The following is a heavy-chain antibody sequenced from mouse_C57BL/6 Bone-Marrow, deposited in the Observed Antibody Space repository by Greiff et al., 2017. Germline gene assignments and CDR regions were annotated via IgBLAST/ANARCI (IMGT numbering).Heavy chain of an antibody. V-gene: IGHV5-4*01. Sequence: EVNVVESGGGLVKPGGSLKLSCAASGFTFSSYAMSWVRQTPEKRLEWVATISDGGSYTYYPDNVKGRFTISRDNAKNNLYLQMSHLKSEDTAMYYCAREDYSNYGYWGQGTTLTVSS. CDR1: GFTFSSYA. J-gene: IGHJ2*01. CDR2: ISDGGSYT. D-gene: IGHD2-5*01. CDR3: AREDYSNYGY.